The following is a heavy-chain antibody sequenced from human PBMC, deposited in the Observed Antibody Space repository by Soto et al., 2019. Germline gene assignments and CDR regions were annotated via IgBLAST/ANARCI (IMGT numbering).Heavy chain of an antibody. V-gene: IGHV3-23*01. Sequence: GGSLRLSCAASGFTFSSYAMSWVRQAPGKGLEWVSAISGSGGSTYYADSVKGRFTISRDNSKNTLYLQMNSLRAEDTAVYYCAKSGTYSSARKAWFDPWGQGTLVTVSS. CDR1: GFTFSSYA. D-gene: IGHD6-19*01. CDR2: ISGSGGST. CDR3: AKSGTYSSARKAWFDP. J-gene: IGHJ5*02.